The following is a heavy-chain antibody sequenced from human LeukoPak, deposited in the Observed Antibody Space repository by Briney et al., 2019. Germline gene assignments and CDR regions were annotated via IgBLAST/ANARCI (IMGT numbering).Heavy chain of an antibody. J-gene: IGHJ3*02. Sequence: GGSLRLSCAASGFTFSSYAMSWARQAPGKGLEWVSAISGSGGSTYYADSVKGRFTISRDNSKNTLYLQMNSLRAEDTAVYYCAKDRDYYDSSGGAFDIWGQGTMVTVSS. D-gene: IGHD3-22*01. CDR2: ISGSGGST. V-gene: IGHV3-23*01. CDR1: GFTFSSYA. CDR3: AKDRDYYDSSGGAFDI.